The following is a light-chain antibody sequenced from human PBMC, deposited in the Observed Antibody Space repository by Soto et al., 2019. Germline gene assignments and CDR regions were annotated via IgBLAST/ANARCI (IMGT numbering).Light chain of an antibody. V-gene: IGLV2-14*01. Sequence: QSVLTQPASVSGSPGQSITISCTGTSSDVGGYNYVSWYRQHPGKAPKLMIFEVSNRPSGVSNRFSGSKSANTASLTISGLQAEDEADYYCSSYTSSSTVVFGGGTKLTVL. CDR3: SSYTSSSTVV. CDR1: SSDVGGYNY. CDR2: EVS. J-gene: IGLJ2*01.